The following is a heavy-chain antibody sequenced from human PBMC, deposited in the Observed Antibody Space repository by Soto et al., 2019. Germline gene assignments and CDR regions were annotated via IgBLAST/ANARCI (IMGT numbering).Heavy chain of an antibody. CDR3: TRDGYSGSYYYYYGMDV. CDR2: NRSKAYGGTT. CDR1: GFTFGDYA. D-gene: IGHD1-26*01. Sequence: GGSLRLSCTASGFTFGDYAMSWFRQAPGKGLEWVGFNRSKAYGGTTEYAASVKGRFTISRDDSKSIAYLQMNSLKTEDTAVYYCTRDGYSGSYYYYYGMDVWGQGTTVTVSS. V-gene: IGHV3-49*03. J-gene: IGHJ6*02.